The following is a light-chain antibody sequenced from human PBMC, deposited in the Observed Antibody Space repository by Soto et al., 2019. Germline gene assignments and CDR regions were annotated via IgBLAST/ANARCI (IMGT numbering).Light chain of an antibody. J-gene: IGLJ1*01. CDR2: DSF. V-gene: IGLV3-21*02. Sequence: SYDLTRPPSVSVAPGQAASITCGGDNIGSRNVHWYQQKPGQAPVLVLYDSFDRPSGIPERISGSNSGNTATLTINRVEAGDEADYYCQVWDNGSDGGVFGPGTKVTVL. CDR3: QVWDNGSDGGV. CDR1: NIGSRN.